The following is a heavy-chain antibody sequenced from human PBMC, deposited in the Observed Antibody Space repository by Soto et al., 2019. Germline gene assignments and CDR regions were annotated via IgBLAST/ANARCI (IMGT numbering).Heavy chain of an antibody. CDR2: INHSGST. Sequence: PSETLSLTCAVYGGSFSGYYWSWIRQPPGKGLEWIGEINHSGSTNYNPSLKSRVTISVDTSKNQFSLKLSSVTAADTAVYYCARFDILTGPYYFDYWGQGTLVTV. D-gene: IGHD3-9*01. CDR1: GGSFSGYY. V-gene: IGHV4-34*01. CDR3: ARFDILTGPYYFDY. J-gene: IGHJ4*02.